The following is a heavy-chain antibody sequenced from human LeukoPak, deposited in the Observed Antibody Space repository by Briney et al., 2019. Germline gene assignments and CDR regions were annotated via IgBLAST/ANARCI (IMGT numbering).Heavy chain of an antibody. CDR1: GFTFSSYA. CDR3: AILTVTTAY. D-gene: IGHD4-17*01. V-gene: IGHV3-23*01. Sequence: PGGSLRLSCAASGFTFSSYAMNWVRQAPGKGLEWVSGISGSGTNTDYIDSVKGRFTVSRDNSKNTLYLQMSSLRAEDTAVYYCAILTVTTAYWGQGTLVTVSS. J-gene: IGHJ4*02. CDR2: ISGSGTNT.